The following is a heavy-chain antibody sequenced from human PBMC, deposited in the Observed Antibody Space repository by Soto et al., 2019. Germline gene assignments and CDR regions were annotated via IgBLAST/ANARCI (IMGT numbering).Heavy chain of an antibody. D-gene: IGHD3-22*01. CDR2: IYYSGST. CDR3: ARTYDSSGYYYAY. V-gene: IGHV4-39*01. J-gene: IGHJ4*02. CDR1: GGSISSSSYY. Sequence: QLQLQESGPGLVKPSETLSLTCTVSGGSISSSSYYWGWIRQPPGKGLEWIGSIYYSGSTYYNPSLKSRVTISVDTSKNQFSLKLSSVTAADTAVYYCARTYDSSGYYYAYWGQGTLVTVSS.